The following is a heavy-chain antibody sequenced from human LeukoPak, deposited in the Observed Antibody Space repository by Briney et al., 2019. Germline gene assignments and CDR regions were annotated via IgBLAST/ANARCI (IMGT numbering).Heavy chain of an antibody. CDR1: GFTVSSNY. D-gene: IGHD5-18*01. CDR3: ARADTAMDYGMDV. J-gene: IGHJ6*02. Sequence: GGSLRLSCAASGFTVSSNYMSWVRQAPGKGLEWVSVIYSGGSTYYADSVKGRFTISRDNSKNTLYLQMNSLRAEDTAVYYCARADTAMDYGMDVWGQGITVTVSS. V-gene: IGHV3-53*01. CDR2: IYSGGST.